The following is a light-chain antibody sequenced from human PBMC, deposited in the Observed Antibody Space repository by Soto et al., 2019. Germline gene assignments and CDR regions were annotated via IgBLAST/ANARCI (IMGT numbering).Light chain of an antibody. CDR1: QSVSSRY. V-gene: IGKV3-20*01. CDR3: QLYGRSTMYT. CDR2: ATS. J-gene: IGKJ2*01. Sequence: DIVLTQSPGTLSLSPGERATLSCRASQSVSSRYLAWYQKRRGQAPRLLIYATSTRATGIPGRFTGSGSGTGISFTLSSREPEDFAVYFCQLYGRSTMYTLGQGTKLEIK.